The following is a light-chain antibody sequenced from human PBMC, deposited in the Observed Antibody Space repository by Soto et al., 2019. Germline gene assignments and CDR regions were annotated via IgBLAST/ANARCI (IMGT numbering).Light chain of an antibody. Sequence: IVMTQSPDSLAVSLGERATINCKSSQSLLYSSNNKNYLAWYQQKPGQPPKLLIYWASTRASGVPARFSGSGSGTEFTLTISSLQSEDFAVYYCQQYNNWPPYTFGQGTKVDIK. CDR3: QQYNNWPPYT. J-gene: IGKJ2*01. V-gene: IGKV4-1*01. CDR1: QSLLYSSNNKNY. CDR2: WAS.